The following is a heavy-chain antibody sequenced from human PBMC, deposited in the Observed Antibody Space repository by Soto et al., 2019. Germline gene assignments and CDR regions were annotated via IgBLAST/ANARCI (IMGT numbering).Heavy chain of an antibody. CDR2: ITGNGDSS. V-gene: IGHV3-23*01. J-gene: IGHJ3*02. CDR3: AKAPYCSGTSCYSEAVDI. Sequence: EAQLLESGGGLVRPGGSLRLSCAASGFTFSSYGMTWVRQAQGKGLEWVSSITGNGDSSHYAGSVTGRFTISRDNSRRRRSLQMNSLRVDDTAVYYCAKAPYCSGTSCYSEAVDIWGQGTVVTVSS. D-gene: IGHD2-2*01. CDR1: GFTFSSYG.